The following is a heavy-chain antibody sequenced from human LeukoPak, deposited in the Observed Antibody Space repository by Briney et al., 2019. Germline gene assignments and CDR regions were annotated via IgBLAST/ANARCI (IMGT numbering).Heavy chain of an antibody. D-gene: IGHD2-2*01. CDR1: GGSISSYY. V-gene: IGHV4-30-4*08. CDR2: IYYSGST. CDR3: ARVSVVPAAPQFDY. J-gene: IGHJ4*02. Sequence: PSETLSLTCTVSGGSISSYYWSWIRQPPGKGLEWIGYIYYSGSTYYNPSLKSRVTISVDTSKNQFSLKLSSVTAADTAVYYCARVSVVPAAPQFDYWGQGTLVTVSS.